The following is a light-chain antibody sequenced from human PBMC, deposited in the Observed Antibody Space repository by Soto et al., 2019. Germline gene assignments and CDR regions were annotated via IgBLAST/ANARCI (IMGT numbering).Light chain of an antibody. Sequence: QSALTQSASVSGSPGQSITISCTGTSSDIGGYNYVSWYQQHPDKAPKLMIFEVSNRPSGVSNRFSGSKSGNTASPTISGLLPEDEADYYCSSYTTSSTVAFGGGTKVTVL. CDR3: SSYTTSSTVA. CDR1: SSDIGGYNY. V-gene: IGLV2-14*01. CDR2: EVS. J-gene: IGLJ2*01.